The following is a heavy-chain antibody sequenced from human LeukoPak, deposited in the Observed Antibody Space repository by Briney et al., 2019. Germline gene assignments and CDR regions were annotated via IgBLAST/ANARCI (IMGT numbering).Heavy chain of an antibody. CDR1: GYSFTVFY. D-gene: IGHD3-10*01. CDR3: ARDGEYGTGSYYRGSFDY. CDR2: IHPRSGDT. Sequence: ASVKVSCKASGYSFTVFYIHWVRQAPGQGLEWMGWIHPRSGDTRYAQKFQGRVTMARDTSISTVYMDLSSLGSDDTAVYYCARDGEYGTGSYYRGSFDYWGQGILVTVSS. J-gene: IGHJ4*02. V-gene: IGHV1-2*02.